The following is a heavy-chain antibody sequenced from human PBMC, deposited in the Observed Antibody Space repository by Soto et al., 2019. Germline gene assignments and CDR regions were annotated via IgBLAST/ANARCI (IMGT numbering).Heavy chain of an antibody. D-gene: IGHD2-21*02. CDR3: ASQPGAVVTPGGDFDY. V-gene: IGHV1-69*12. CDR1: GGTFSSYA. Sequence: QVQLVQSGAEVKKPGSSVKVSCKASGGTFSSYAISWVRQAPGQGLEWMGGIIPIFGTANYAQKFQGRVTITADDAKSTAYRELSSLRSEATAVYYCASQPGAVVTPGGDFDYWGQGTLVTVSS. CDR2: IIPIFGTA. J-gene: IGHJ4*02.